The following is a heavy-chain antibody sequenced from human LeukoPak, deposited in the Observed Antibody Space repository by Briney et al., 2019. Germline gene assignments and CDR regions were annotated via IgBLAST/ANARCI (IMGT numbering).Heavy chain of an antibody. CDR2: IIPILGIA. D-gene: IGHD2-2*01. V-gene: IGHV1-69*04. CDR3: ARGAGYCSSTSCFRNWFDP. Sequence: GASVKVSCKASGGTFSSYAISWVRQAPGQGLEWMGRIIPILGIANYAQKFQGRVTIAADKSTSTAYMELSSLRSEDTAVYYCARGAGYCSSTSCFRNWFDPWGQGTLVTVSS. CDR1: GGTFSSYA. J-gene: IGHJ5*02.